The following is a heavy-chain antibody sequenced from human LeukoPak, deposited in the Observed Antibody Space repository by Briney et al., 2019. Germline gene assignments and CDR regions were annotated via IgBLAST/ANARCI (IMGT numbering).Heavy chain of an antibody. CDR1: GGSISSYY. Sequence: SETLSLTCTVSGGSISSYYWSWIRQPPGKGLEWIGEIYHSGSTNYNPSLKSRVTISVDKSKNQFSLKLSSVTAADTAVYYCARDLHCSSTSCYNDAFDIWGQGTMVTVSS. CDR3: ARDLHCSSTSCYNDAFDI. D-gene: IGHD2-2*02. CDR2: IYHSGST. V-gene: IGHV4-59*12. J-gene: IGHJ3*02.